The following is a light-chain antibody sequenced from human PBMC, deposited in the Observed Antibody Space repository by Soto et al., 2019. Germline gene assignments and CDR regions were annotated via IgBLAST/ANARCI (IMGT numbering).Light chain of an antibody. CDR1: QSVSSY. CDR2: DAS. J-gene: IGKJ5*01. Sequence: IVLTQSPATLSLSPGERATLSCRASQSVSSYLAWYQQKPGQAPRLLIYDASNRATGIPARFSGSGSGTDFTLTISSLEPEDFAVYYCQQRSNLFGQGTRLEIK. CDR3: QQRSNL. V-gene: IGKV3-11*01.